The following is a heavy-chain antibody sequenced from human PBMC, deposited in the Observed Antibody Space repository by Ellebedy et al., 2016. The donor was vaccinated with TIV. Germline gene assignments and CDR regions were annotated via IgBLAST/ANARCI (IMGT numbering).Heavy chain of an antibody. CDR1: GFSFSDYG. Sequence: GGSLRLSXAASGFSFSDYGMHWVRQAPGKGLDWVSVIYSGGSTFYADSVKGRFTISRDNSKNTLYLQMNSLRAEDTAVYYCGRGSTGNYYAMDVWGQGTTVTVSS. J-gene: IGHJ6*02. D-gene: IGHD1-1*01. V-gene: IGHV3-NL1*01. CDR3: GRGSTGNYYAMDV. CDR2: IYSGGST.